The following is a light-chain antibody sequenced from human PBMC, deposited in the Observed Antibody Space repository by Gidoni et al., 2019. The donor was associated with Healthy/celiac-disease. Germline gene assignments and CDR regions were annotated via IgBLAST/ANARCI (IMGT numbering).Light chain of an antibody. V-gene: IGKV3-15*01. CDR2: GAS. J-gene: IGKJ4*01. Sequence: EIVMTKSPATLSVSPGERATLSCRASQSVSSNLAWYQQKPGQAPRLIIYGASTRATGIPARFSGSGSGTEFTLTISSLQSEDFAVYYCQQYNNWHTFGGGTKVEIK. CDR3: QQYNNWHT. CDR1: QSVSSN.